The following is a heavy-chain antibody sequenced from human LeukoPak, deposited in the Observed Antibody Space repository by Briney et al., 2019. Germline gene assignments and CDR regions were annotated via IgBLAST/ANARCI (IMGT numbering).Heavy chain of an antibody. V-gene: IGHV4-4*02. CDR3: ARGYVLVWFGELLRGSTYFDY. Sequence: KPSETLSLTCAVSGGSISSTNWWSWVRQPPGKGLEWIGEIYHSGSTNYNASLKSRVTISVDKSKNQFSLKLNSVTAADTAVYYCARGYVLVWFGELLRGSTYFDYWGQGTLVTVSS. CDR2: IYHSGST. CDR1: GGSISSTNW. J-gene: IGHJ4*02. D-gene: IGHD3-10*01.